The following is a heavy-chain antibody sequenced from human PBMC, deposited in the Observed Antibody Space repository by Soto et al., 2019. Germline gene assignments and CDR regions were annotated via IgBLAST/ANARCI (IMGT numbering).Heavy chain of an antibody. V-gene: IGHV1-69*13. CDR1: GGTFSSYA. D-gene: IGHD2-15*01. Sequence: SVKVSCKASGGTFSSYAISWVRQAPGQGLEWMGGIIPIFGTANYAQKFQGRVTITADESTSTAYMELSSLRSEDTAVYYCARVLAGYCSGGSCSFDYWGQGTLVTVSS. CDR2: IIPIFGTA. J-gene: IGHJ4*02. CDR3: ARVLAGYCSGGSCSFDY.